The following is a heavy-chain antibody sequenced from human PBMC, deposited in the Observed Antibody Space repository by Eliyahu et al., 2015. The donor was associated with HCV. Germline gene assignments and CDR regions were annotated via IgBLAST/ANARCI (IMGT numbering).Heavy chain of an antibody. CDR1: GGPXPPXC. CDR2: IHYSGST. D-gene: IGHD6-19*01. J-gene: IGHJ5*02. Sequence: QVQLQESGPGLVKPSETLSLTCTXPGGPXPPXCWXWIRQPPGKGLEWIGYIHYSGSTNYNPSLKSRVTISIDTSKNQFSLNLTSVTAADTAMYYCASGGGGIAVTGTGGWFDPWGQGTLVTVSS. CDR3: ASGGGGIAVTGTGGWFDP. V-gene: IGHV4-59*01.